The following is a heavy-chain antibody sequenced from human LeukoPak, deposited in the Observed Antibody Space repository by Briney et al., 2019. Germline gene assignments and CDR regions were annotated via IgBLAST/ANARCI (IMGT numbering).Heavy chain of an antibody. CDR1: GGSISSGDYY. D-gene: IGHD3-10*01. CDR2: IYYSGST. Sequence: PSETLSLTCTVSGGSISSGDYYWSWIRQPPGKGLEWIGYIYYSGSTYYSPSLKSRVTISLDTSKNQFSLKLSSVTAADTAVYYCARRSGSGSYYLDYWGQGTLVTVSS. CDR3: ARRSGSGSYYLDY. V-gene: IGHV4-30-4*08. J-gene: IGHJ4*02.